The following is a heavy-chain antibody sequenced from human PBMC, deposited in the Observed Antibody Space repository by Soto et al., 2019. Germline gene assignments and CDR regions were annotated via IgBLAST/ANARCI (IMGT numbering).Heavy chain of an antibody. CDR1: GFTFSSYS. J-gene: IGHJ4*02. D-gene: IGHD4-17*01. Sequence: EVQLVESGGGLVKPGGSLRLSCAASGFTFSSYSMNWVRQAPGKGLEWVSSISSSSYIYYADSVKGRFTISRDNAKNSLYLQMNSLRAEDTAVYYCARDPAGDYGSFDYWGQGTLVTVSS. V-gene: IGHV3-21*01. CDR3: ARDPAGDYGSFDY. CDR2: ISSSSYI.